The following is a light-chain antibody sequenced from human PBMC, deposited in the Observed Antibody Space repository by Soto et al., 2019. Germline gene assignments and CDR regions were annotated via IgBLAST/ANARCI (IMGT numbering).Light chain of an antibody. CDR3: QQRSDWPIT. CDR1: QSVSSN. CDR2: DAS. J-gene: IGKJ5*01. Sequence: EIVMTQSPATLSVSPGERATLSCRASQSVSSNLAWYQQKPGQAPRLLMYDASSRATGIPARFSGSGSGTDFTLTISSLEPEDFAVYYCQQRSDWPITFGQGTRLEI. V-gene: IGKV3-11*01.